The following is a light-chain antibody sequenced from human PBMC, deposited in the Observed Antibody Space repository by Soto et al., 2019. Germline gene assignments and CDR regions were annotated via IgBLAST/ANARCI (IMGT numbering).Light chain of an antibody. CDR1: QSINKW. V-gene: IGKV1-5*03. CDR2: EVS. CDR3: QHYSGDLAT. Sequence: TKSPATLSSYVGDRVTISCQASQSINKWLAWSKHKPGKAPNLLIYEVSTLQSGVPSRFRGSGSGTEFTLTISSLRPDDFATYYCQHYSGDLATFGQGTKVDIK. J-gene: IGKJ1*01.